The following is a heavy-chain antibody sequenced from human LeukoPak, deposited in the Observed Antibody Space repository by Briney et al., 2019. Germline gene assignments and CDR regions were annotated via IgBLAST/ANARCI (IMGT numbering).Heavy chain of an antibody. D-gene: IGHD3-22*01. CDR1: GGSFSGYF. V-gene: IGHV4-34*01. CDR2: INHRGST. CDR3: ARGSIYYGDSSAYFDY. Sequence: SESLSLTCSVYGGSFSGYFWTYMRQPPGKGLEWIGEINHRGSTSYNPSLKSRVTISRDTSKNQFSLRLTSVTAADTAVYYCARGSIYYGDSSAYFDYWGQGSLVTVSS. J-gene: IGHJ4*02.